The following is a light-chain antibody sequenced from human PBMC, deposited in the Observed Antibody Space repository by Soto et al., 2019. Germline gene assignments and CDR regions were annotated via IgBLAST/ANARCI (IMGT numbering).Light chain of an antibody. J-gene: IGLJ1*01. CDR1: SSDVGGYNY. CDR3: SSYTSSTVYV. CDR2: EVN. V-gene: IGLV2-14*01. Sequence: QSALTQPASVSGSPGQSITISCTGTSSDVGGYNYVAWYQQHPGKAPKILLSEVNKRPSGVSNRFSGSKSGNTASLTISGLQAEDEVDYYCSSYTSSTVYVFGTGTKLTVL.